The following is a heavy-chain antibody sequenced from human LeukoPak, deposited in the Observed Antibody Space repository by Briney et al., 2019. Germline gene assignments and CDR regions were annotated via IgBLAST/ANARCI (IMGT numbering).Heavy chain of an antibody. CDR3: ARIPLYQAPRDIVGTTGDY. J-gene: IGHJ4*02. Sequence: PSETLSLTCTVSGDSISSNTFYWTWIRQPAGKGLEWIGHVYYSGSTNYNPSLKSRVTISVDTSKNQFSLKLRSVTAADTAVYYCARIPLYQAPRDIVGTTGDYWGQGTLVAVSS. CDR1: GDSISSNTFY. D-gene: IGHD1-26*01. V-gene: IGHV4-61*09. CDR2: VYYSGST.